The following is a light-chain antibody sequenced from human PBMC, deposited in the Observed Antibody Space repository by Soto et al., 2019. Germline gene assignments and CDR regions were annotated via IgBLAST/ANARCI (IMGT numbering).Light chain of an antibody. J-gene: IGKJ1*01. CDR2: AAS. Sequence: DIQMTQSPSSLSASVGDRVTITCRASQSISSYLNWYQQKPWKAPKLLIYAASSLHSGVPSRFSGSGSGTDFTLTISSLQPEDFATYYCQQSYSTPRTFAQGTKVEIK. CDR3: QQSYSTPRT. CDR1: QSISSY. V-gene: IGKV1-39*01.